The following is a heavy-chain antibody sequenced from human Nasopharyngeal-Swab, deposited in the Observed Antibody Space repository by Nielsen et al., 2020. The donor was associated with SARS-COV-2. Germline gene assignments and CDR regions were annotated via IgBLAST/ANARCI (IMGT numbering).Heavy chain of an antibody. D-gene: IGHD6-19*01. CDR3: AKGGRIAVAGNA. CDR1: GFAFSSYA. CDR2: FSGSSGKT. Sequence: GESLKISCAASGFAFSSYAMSWVRQTPGKGLEWVSSFSGSSGKTYYADYVKGRFTISRDNSKNTLYLQMNSLRAEDTAVYYCAKGGRIAVAGNAGGQGTLVTVSS. V-gene: IGHV3-23*01. J-gene: IGHJ4*02.